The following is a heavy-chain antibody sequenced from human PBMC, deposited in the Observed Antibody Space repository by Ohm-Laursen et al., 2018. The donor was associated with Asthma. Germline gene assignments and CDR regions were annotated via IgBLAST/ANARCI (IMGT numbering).Heavy chain of an antibody. V-gene: IGHV3-30*03. J-gene: IGHJ4*02. CDR1: GFTFSSSD. D-gene: IGHD6-13*01. CDR2: ISYDGSNK. CDR3: ARDRGAAAGYDTNYFDY. Sequence: SLRLSCSASGFTFSSSDMHWVRQAPGKGLEWVAVISYDGSNKYYADSVKGRFTISRDNSKNTLYLQMNSLRAEDTAVYYCARDRGAAAGYDTNYFDYWGQGTLVTVSS.